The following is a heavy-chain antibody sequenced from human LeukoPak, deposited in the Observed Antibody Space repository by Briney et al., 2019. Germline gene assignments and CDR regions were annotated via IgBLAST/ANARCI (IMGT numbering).Heavy chain of an antibody. CDR1: GYTFTGYY. Sequence: ASVKVSCKASGYTFTGYYMHWVRQAPGQGLEWMGWINPNSGGTNYAQKFQGWVTMTRDTSISIAYMELSRLRSDDTAVYYCARGDPQPNHYGMDVWGQGTTVTVSS. CDR3: ARGDPQPNHYGMDV. V-gene: IGHV1-2*04. CDR2: INPNSGGT. J-gene: IGHJ6*02. D-gene: IGHD2-2*01.